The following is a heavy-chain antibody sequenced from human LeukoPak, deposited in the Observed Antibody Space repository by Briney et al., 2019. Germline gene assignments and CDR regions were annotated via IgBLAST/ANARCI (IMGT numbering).Heavy chain of an antibody. V-gene: IGHV1-2*02. Sequence: GASVKVSCKASRYTFTGYYMHWVRQAPAQGLEWVGWINPNSGGTNYAQKFQGRVTMTRDTSISTAYMELSRLRSDDTAVYYCAREQLWQLGVFDYWGQGTLVTVSS. CDR2: INPNSGGT. CDR1: RYTFTGYY. J-gene: IGHJ4*02. D-gene: IGHD5-18*01. CDR3: AREQLWQLGVFDY.